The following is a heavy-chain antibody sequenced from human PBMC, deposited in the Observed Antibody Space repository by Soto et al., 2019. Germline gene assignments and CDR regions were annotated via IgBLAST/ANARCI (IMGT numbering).Heavy chain of an antibody. CDR1: GFTFSSYA. CDR2: ISYDGSNK. V-gene: IGHV3-30-3*01. J-gene: IGHJ4*02. Sequence: GGSLRLSCAASGFTFSSYAMHWFRQAPGKGLEWVAVISYDGSNKYYADSVKGRFTISRDNSKNTLYLQMNSLRAEDTAVYYCASVLRGDQLLWIFYYCGQVTLVTVSS. D-gene: IGHD2-2*01. CDR3: ASVLRGDQLLWIFYY.